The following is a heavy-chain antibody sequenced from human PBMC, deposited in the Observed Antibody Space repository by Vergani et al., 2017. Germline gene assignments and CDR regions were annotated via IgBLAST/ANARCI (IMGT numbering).Heavy chain of an antibody. J-gene: IGHJ4*02. Sequence: EVQLVESGGGLVQPGGSLKLSCAASGFTFSGSAMHWVRQASGKGLEWVGRIRSKANSYATAYAASVKGRFTISRDDSKNTAYLQMNSLKTEDTAVYYCTGYTAISDYWGQGTLVTVSS. CDR2: IRSKANSYAT. V-gene: IGHV3-73*02. CDR3: TGYTAISDY. CDR1: GFTFSGSA. D-gene: IGHD5-18*01.